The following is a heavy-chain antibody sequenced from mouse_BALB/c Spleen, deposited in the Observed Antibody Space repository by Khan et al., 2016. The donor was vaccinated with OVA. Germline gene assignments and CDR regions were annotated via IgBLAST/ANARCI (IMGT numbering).Heavy chain of an antibody. Sequence: VQLKQSGAELVKPGASVKLSCTASGFNIEDTYIHWVMQRPEQGLEWIGRIDPANVNTKYDPKFQGQATITADTSFNTAYLQPNSLTSADTAVYYCGRGGWSYTMDCWGQGTSVTVSS. J-gene: IGHJ4*01. V-gene: IGHV14-3*02. CDR3: GRGGWSYTMDC. D-gene: IGHD1-1*02. CDR2: IDPANVNT. CDR1: GFNIEDTY.